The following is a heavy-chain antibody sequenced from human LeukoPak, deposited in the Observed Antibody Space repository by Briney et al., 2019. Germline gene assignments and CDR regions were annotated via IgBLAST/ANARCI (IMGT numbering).Heavy chain of an antibody. J-gene: IGHJ4*02. CDR3: ARITYYYDSSGYYGDGEFDY. V-gene: IGHV4-39*01. CDR2: IYYSGST. Sequence: PSETLSLTCTVSGGSNSSSSYYWGWIRQPPGKGLEWIGSIYYSGSTYYNTSLKSRVTISGETSKNHFSLKLRSVTAAYTAVYYCARITYYYDSSGYYGDGEFDYWGQGTRVTVSS. D-gene: IGHD3-22*01. CDR1: GGSNSSSSYY.